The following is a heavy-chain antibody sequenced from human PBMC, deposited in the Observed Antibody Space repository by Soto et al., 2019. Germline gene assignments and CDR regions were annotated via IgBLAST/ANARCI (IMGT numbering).Heavy chain of an antibody. CDR2: INPITGGT. J-gene: IGHJ4*02. CDR1: GYTFTSYY. CDR3: ARNYYDSSDRDYLDY. D-gene: IGHD3-22*01. V-gene: IGHV1-2*02. Sequence: ASVKVSCKASGYTFTSYYIHWVRQAPGQGLEWMGWINPITGGTNYAPKFQGRVTMTRDTSITTAYMELSRLRSDDTAVYYCARNYYDSSDRDYLDYWGQGTPVTAPQ.